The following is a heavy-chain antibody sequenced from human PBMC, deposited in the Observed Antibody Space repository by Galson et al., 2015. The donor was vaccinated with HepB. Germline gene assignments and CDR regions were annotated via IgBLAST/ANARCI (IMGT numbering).Heavy chain of an antibody. Sequence: SLRLSCAASGFTVSSNYMSWVRQAPGKGLEWVSVIYSGGSTYYADSVKGRFTISRDNSKNTLYLQMNSLRAEDTAVYYCARDIRGYDQLLPGEGYRPEYYYYGMDVWGQGTTVTVSS. V-gene: IGHV3-66*02. CDR2: IYSGGST. J-gene: IGHJ6*02. CDR1: GFTVSSNY. D-gene: IGHD2-2*01. CDR3: ARDIRGYDQLLPGEGYRPEYYYYGMDV.